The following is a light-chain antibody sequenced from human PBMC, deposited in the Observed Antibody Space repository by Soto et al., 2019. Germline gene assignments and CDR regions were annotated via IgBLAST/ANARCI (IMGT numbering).Light chain of an antibody. CDR1: SSVVGTYNL. J-gene: IGLJ2*01. CDR3: CSYAPSRTLL. Sequence: QSALNQPASVSGSPGESITISCTGTSSVVGTYNLVTWYQQHPGRVPKLILYEGNKRPSGVSSRFSASKSGNTASLTISGLQAEDEADYFCCSYAPSRTLLFGGGTKVTVL. V-gene: IGLV2-23*01. CDR2: EGN.